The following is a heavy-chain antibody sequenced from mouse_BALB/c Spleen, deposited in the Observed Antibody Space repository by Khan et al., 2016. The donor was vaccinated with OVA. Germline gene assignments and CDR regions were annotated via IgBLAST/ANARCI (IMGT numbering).Heavy chain of an antibody. Sequence: EVELVESGGGVVKPGGSLKLSCSASGCTFSSFAMSWVRQTPEKRLEWVATISSGGHYTFYPDSVKGRFTISRDSARNTLYLQMSSLRAEDTAMYYCARSLVDYYAMDYWGQGTSVTVSS. CDR3: ARSLVDYYAMDY. CDR1: GCTFSSFA. CDR2: ISSGGHYT. V-gene: IGHV5-9-3*01. J-gene: IGHJ4*01. D-gene: IGHD2-2*01.